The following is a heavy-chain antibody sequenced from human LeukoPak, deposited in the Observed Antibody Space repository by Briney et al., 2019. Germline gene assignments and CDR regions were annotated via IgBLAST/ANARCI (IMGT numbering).Heavy chain of an antibody. D-gene: IGHD3-22*01. CDR2: INPSGGST. CDR3: ARDLQLVVVITPDDAFDI. CDR1: GYTFTTYY. Sequence: ASVKVSCKASGYTFTTYYVHWVRQAPGQGLEWMGIINPSGGSTTYAQKFRGRLTMTRDMSTSTVYMELSSLRSEDTAVYYCARDLQLVVVITPDDAFDIWGQGTMVTVSS. V-gene: IGHV1-46*01. J-gene: IGHJ3*02.